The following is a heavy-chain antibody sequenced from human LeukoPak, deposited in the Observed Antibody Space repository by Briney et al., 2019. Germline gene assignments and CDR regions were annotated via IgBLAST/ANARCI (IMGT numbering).Heavy chain of an antibody. CDR3: AGSGYSYGASFDY. CDR2: IIPILGIA. CDR1: GGTFSSYT. V-gene: IGHV1-69*02. D-gene: IGHD5-18*01. Sequence: ASVKVSCKASGGTFSSYTISWVRQAPGQGLEWMGRIIPILGIANYAQKFQGRVTITADKSTSTAYMELSSLRSEDTAVYYCAGSGYSYGASFDYWGQGTPVTVSS. J-gene: IGHJ4*02.